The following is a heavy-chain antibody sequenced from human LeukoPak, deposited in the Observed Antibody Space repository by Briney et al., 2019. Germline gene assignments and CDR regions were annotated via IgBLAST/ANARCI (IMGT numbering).Heavy chain of an antibody. CDR1: GASISSSSYY. CDR2: IYYSGST. V-gene: IGHV4-39*07. D-gene: IGHD3-16*01. Sequence: SETLSLTCTVSGASISSSSYYWGWIRQPPGKGLEWIGSIYYSGSTYYNPSLKSRVTISVDTSKNQFSLKLSSVTAADTAVYYCAVVFNWFDPWGQGTLVTVSS. J-gene: IGHJ5*02. CDR3: AVVFNWFDP.